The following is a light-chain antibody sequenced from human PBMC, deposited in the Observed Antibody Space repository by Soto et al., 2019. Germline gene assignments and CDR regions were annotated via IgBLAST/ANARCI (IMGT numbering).Light chain of an antibody. Sequence: QSVLTQPASVSGSPGQSITLSCTGTSSDFGGYNYVSWYQQHPGKAPKLMIYDVSNRPSGVSNRFSGSKSGNTASLTISGLQAADEAHYYCSSYTRSSTPYVFGTGTKATVL. CDR1: SSDFGGYNY. V-gene: IGLV2-14*01. CDR3: SSYTRSSTPYV. CDR2: DVS. J-gene: IGLJ1*01.